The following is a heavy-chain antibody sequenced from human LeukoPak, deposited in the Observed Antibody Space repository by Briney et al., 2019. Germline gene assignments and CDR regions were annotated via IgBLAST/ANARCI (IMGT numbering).Heavy chain of an antibody. Sequence: GGSLRLSCAASGFTFSSYEMNWVRQAPGKGLEWVSYINSAGSTIYYADSVKGRFTISRDNAKNSLSLQMNSLGAEDTAVYYCARGQYYDILTGYYGPPFDYWGQGTLITVSS. J-gene: IGHJ4*02. CDR2: INSAGSTI. V-gene: IGHV3-48*03. CDR1: GFTFSSYE. D-gene: IGHD3-9*01. CDR3: ARGQYYDILTGYYGPPFDY.